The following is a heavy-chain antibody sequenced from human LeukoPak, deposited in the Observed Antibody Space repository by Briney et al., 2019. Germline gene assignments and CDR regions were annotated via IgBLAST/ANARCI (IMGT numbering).Heavy chain of an antibody. V-gene: IGHV4-59*08. Sequence: SETLSLTCTASGGSIRSYYWSWIRQPPGKGLEWIGYIYYSGSTNYNPSLKSRVTISVDTSKNQFSLKLSSVTAADTAVYYCARQGAEVPFDYWGRGTLVTVSS. CDR3: ARQGAEVPFDY. CDR1: GGSIRSYY. CDR2: IYYSGST. D-gene: IGHD3-10*01. J-gene: IGHJ4*02.